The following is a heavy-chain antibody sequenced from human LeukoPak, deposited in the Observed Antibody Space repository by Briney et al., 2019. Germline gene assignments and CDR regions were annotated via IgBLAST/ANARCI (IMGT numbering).Heavy chain of an antibody. J-gene: IGHJ5*02. Sequence: GGSLRLSCAASGNYWMHWVRQPPGKGLVWVSRIYVDGRTTNYADSVKGRFTVSRDNAKNTVYLEMNSLSVEDTATYYCIRDFRSADLWGQGTLVTVTS. CDR2: IYVDGRTT. V-gene: IGHV3-74*01. CDR3: IRDFRSADL. CDR1: GNYW.